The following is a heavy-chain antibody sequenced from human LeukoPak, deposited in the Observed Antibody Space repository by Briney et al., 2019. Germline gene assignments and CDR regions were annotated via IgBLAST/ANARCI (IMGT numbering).Heavy chain of an antibody. V-gene: IGHV1-2*02. CDR2: INPNSGGT. Sequence: ASVKVSCKASGYTFTGYYMHWVRQAPGHGLEWMGWINPNSGGTNYSQKFQGRVTMTRDTSISTAYMELSRLRSDDTAVYYCARVNYGSGSYYWFDPWGQGTLVTVSS. J-gene: IGHJ5*02. D-gene: IGHD3-10*01. CDR1: GYTFTGYY. CDR3: ARVNYGSGSYYWFDP.